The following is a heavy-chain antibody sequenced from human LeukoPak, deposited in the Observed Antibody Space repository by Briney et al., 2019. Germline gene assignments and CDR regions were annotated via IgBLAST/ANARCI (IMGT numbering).Heavy chain of an antibody. CDR1: GFTFDDYA. D-gene: IGHD3-22*01. CDR3: ASSPVYYYDSSGYYTSYYYGMDV. Sequence: GGSLRLSCAASGFTFDDYAMHWVRQAPGKGLEWVSGISWNSGSIGYADSVKGRFTISRDNAKNSLYLQMNSLRAEDTALYYCASSPVYYYDSSGYYTSYYYGMDVWGQGTTVTVSS. V-gene: IGHV3-9*01. J-gene: IGHJ6*02. CDR2: ISWNSGSI.